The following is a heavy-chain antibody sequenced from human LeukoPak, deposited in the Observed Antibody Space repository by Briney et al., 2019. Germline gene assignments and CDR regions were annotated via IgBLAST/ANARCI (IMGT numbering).Heavy chain of an antibody. CDR3: ASNRFGHFDY. Sequence: ASVKVSCMASGYTFTGYYMHWVRQAPGQGLEWMGWMNPNSGNTGYAQKFQGRVTITRNTSISTAYMELSSLRSEDTAVYYCASNRFGHFDYWGQGTLVTVSS. V-gene: IGHV1-8*03. CDR2: MNPNSGNT. D-gene: IGHD3-10*01. J-gene: IGHJ4*02. CDR1: GYTFTGYY.